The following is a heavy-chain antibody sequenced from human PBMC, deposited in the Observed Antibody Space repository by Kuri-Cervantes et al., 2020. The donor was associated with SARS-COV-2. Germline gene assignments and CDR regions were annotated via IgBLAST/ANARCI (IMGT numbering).Heavy chain of an antibody. CDR2: IYYSGST. CDR3: ARDPARAYSGSYSHD. D-gene: IGHD1-26*01. J-gene: IGHJ4*02. Sequence: SETLSLTCTVSGGSISSYYWSWIRQPPGKGLEWIGYIYYSGSTNYNPSLKSRVTISVDTSKNQFSLKLSSVTAADTAVYYCARDPARAYSGSYSHDWGQGTLVTVSS. CDR1: GGSISSYY. V-gene: IGHV4-59*12.